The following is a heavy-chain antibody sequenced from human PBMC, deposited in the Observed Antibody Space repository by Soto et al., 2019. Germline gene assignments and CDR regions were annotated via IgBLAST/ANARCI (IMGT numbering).Heavy chain of an antibody. CDR1: GYTFTSYY. D-gene: IGHD2-2*02. CDR3: ARDVWYCSSTSCYIVGGDYYYYGMDV. Sequence: ASVKVSCKASGYTFTSYYMHWVRQAPGQGXEWMGIINPSGGSTSYAQKFQGGVTMTRDTSTSTVYMELSSLRSEDTAVYYCARDVWYCSSTSCYIVGGDYYYYGMDVWGQGTTVTVSS. J-gene: IGHJ6*02. V-gene: IGHV1-46*01. CDR2: INPSGGST.